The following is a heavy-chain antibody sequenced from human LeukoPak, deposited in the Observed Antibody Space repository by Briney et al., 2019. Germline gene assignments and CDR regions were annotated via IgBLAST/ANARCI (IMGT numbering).Heavy chain of an antibody. Sequence: PGGSLTLSCAASGFTFSSYDMHWVRQATGKGLEWVSAIGTAGDTYYPGSVKGRFTISRENAKNSLYLQMNSLRAGDTAVYYCARGAAAGTGYYFDYWGQGTLVTVSS. CDR3: ARGAAAGTGYYFDY. D-gene: IGHD6-13*01. J-gene: IGHJ4*02. V-gene: IGHV3-13*04. CDR2: IGTAGDT. CDR1: GFTFSSYD.